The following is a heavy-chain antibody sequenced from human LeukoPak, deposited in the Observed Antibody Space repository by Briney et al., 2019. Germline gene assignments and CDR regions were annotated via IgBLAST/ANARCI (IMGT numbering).Heavy chain of an antibody. Sequence: GSSVNVSCKASLYTLTDYYMHWVRQAPAQGLEWMGWINPNSGCTNYPQKFQGRVTMTRDTSISTAYMELSRLRSDDTAVYYCARDPYGSGRNDYWGQGTLVTVSS. CDR2: INPNSGCT. D-gene: IGHD3-10*01. CDR1: LYTLTDYY. CDR3: ARDPYGSGRNDY. J-gene: IGHJ4*02. V-gene: IGHV1-2*02.